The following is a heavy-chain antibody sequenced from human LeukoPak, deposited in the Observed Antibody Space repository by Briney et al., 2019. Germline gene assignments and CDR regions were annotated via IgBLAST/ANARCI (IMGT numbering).Heavy chain of an antibody. J-gene: IGHJ6*03. CDR3: ARERYDSSGYYYYYYMDV. CDR1: GGTFSSYA. CDR2: IIPIFGTA. Sequence: GASVKVSCKASGGTFSSYAISWVRQAPGQGLEWMGGIIPIFGTANYAQKFQGRVTITADKSTSTAYVELSSLRSEDTAVYYCARERYDSSGYYYYYYMDVWGKGTTVTVSS. D-gene: IGHD3-22*01. V-gene: IGHV1-69*06.